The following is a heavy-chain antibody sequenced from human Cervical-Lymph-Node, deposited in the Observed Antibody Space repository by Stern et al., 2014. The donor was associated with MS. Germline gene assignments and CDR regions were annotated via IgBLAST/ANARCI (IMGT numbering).Heavy chain of an antibody. Sequence: QLQLQESGPGLVKPSETLTLTCTVSGGSITTYYWTWIRQFPGKGLEWLGYIHYGGGTSYNPSLKSRVTISLDTSKNQFSLNVRSVTAADTAVYYCARDPSFKYTSISYRDFDLWGRGTLVTVSS. J-gene: IGHJ2*01. CDR2: IHYGGGT. CDR1: GGSITTYY. D-gene: IGHD6-13*01. CDR3: ARDPSFKYTSISYRDFDL. V-gene: IGHV4-59*01.